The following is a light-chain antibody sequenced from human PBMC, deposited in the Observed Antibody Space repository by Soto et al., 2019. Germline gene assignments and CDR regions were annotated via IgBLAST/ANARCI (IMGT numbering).Light chain of an antibody. CDR1: QSVSSY. Sequence: EIVLTQSPATLSLSPGERATLSCRASQSVSSYLAWYQQKPGQAPRLLIYDASNRATGIPARFSGSGSGTDFTLTISSLEPEDFAVYYCQQRSSAATFGQGTRLELK. CDR3: QQRSSAAT. CDR2: DAS. V-gene: IGKV3-11*01. J-gene: IGKJ5*01.